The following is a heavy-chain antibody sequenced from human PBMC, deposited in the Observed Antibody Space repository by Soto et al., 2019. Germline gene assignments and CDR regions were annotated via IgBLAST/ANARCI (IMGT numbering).Heavy chain of an antibody. D-gene: IGHD6-6*01. CDR2: IKQDGSEK. Sequence: PGGSLRLSCAASGFTFSSYWMSWVRQAPGKGLEWVANIKQDGSEKYYVDSVKGRFTISRDNAKNSLYLQMNSLRAEDTAVYYCARARSSSSAYYYGMDVWGQGTTVTVSS. CDR3: ARARSSSSAYYYGMDV. J-gene: IGHJ6*02. CDR1: GFTFSSYW. V-gene: IGHV3-7*03.